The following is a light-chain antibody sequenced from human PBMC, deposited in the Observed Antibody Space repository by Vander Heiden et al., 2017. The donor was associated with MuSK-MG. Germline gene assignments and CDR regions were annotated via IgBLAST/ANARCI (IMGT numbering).Light chain of an antibody. Sequence: QSVLTQPPSVSGAPGQRVTISCTGSSSNIGAGYDVHWYQQLPGKAPKLLIYGTSNRPSGVPDRFSGSKSGTSASLAITGLQAEDEADYYCQSYASSLSGAVFGGGTKMTVL. CDR2: GTS. CDR3: QSYASSLSGAV. V-gene: IGLV1-40*01. J-gene: IGLJ2*01. CDR1: SSNIGAGYD.